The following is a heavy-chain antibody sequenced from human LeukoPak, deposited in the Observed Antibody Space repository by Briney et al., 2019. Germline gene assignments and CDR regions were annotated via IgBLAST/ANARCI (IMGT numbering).Heavy chain of an antibody. CDR2: IYWDDDK. V-gene: IGHV2-5*02. J-gene: IGHJ3*02. Sequence: SGPTLVNPTQTLTLTCTFSGFSLSTSGVGVGWIRQPPGKALQWLALIYWDDDKRYSPSLKSRLTITKDTSKNQVVLTMTNMDPVDTATYYCAHSKGCGGDCSTANDAFDIWGQGTMVTVSS. CDR3: AHSKGCGGDCSTANDAFDI. CDR1: GFSLSTSGVG. D-gene: IGHD2-21*02.